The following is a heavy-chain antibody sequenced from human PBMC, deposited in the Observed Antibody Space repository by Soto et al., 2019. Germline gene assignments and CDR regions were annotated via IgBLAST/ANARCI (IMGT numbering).Heavy chain of an antibody. CDR3: AREETSNYDILTGYYNSYYYGMDV. J-gene: IGHJ6*02. V-gene: IGHV1-18*01. CDR1: GYTFTSYG. Sequence: QVQLVQSGAEVKKPGASVKVSCKASGYTFTSYGISWVRQAPGQGLEWMGWISAYNGNTNYAQKLQGRVTMTTDTPTSTAYMELRGLSSDDTAVYYCAREETSNYDILTGYYNSYYYGMDVWGQGTTVTVSS. CDR2: ISAYNGNT. D-gene: IGHD3-9*01.